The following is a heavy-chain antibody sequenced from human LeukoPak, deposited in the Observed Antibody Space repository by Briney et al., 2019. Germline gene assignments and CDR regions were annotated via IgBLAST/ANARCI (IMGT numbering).Heavy chain of an antibody. J-gene: IGHJ4*02. Sequence: GESLKISCKGSGYSFTSYWIGWVRQMPGKGLEWMGVIYPGDSDTRYSPSFQGQVTISADKSIGTAYLQWSSLKASDTAMYYCATTSPGGDGYNSFDYWGQGTLVTVSS. CDR2: IYPGDSDT. V-gene: IGHV5-51*01. D-gene: IGHD5-24*01. CDR3: ATTSPGGDGYNSFDY. CDR1: GYSFTSYW.